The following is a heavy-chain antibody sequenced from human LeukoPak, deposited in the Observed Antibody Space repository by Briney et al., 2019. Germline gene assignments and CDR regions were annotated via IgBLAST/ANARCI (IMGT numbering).Heavy chain of an antibody. D-gene: IGHD6-13*01. V-gene: IGHV3-7*03. CDR3: ARTLSIAAARYFDY. Sequence: PGGSLRLSCAASGFTFSSYWMSWVRQAPGKGLEWVANIKQDGNEMYYVDSVKGRFTISRDNAKNSLYLQMNSLRAEDTAVYYCARTLSIAAARYFDYWGQGTLVTVSS. CDR2: IKQDGNEM. J-gene: IGHJ4*02. CDR1: GFTFSSYW.